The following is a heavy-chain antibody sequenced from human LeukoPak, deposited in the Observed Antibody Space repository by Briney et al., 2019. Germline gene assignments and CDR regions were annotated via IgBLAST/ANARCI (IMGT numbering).Heavy chain of an antibody. CDR3: AKDYYSSGYYYYAMDL. Sequence: GGSLRLSCEASGFTFDDYAMHWVRQAPGKGLEWVSGISGKSVSIDYADSVKGRFTISRDNAKNSLYLQMNSLRAEDTALYYCAKDYYSSGYYYYAMDLWGRGTTVTVSS. CDR2: ISGKSVSI. V-gene: IGHV3-9*01. CDR1: GFTFDDYA. D-gene: IGHD6-19*01. J-gene: IGHJ6*02.